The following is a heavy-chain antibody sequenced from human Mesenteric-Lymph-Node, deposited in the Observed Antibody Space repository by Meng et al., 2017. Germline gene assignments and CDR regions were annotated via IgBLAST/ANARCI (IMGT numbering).Heavy chain of an antibody. J-gene: IGHJ5*01. D-gene: IGHD1-1*01. CDR2: ITGGGERS. CDR3: VTGQITTTRSLGS. Sequence: GESLKISCVASGFPFSNYAMAWVRRAPGKGLELVSSITGGGERSHYAESVTGRFTTSRDNSKNTLYLQMSSLRTDDTAVYYCVTGQITTTRSLGSWGQGTLVTVSS. CDR1: GFPFSNYA. V-gene: IGHV3-23*01.